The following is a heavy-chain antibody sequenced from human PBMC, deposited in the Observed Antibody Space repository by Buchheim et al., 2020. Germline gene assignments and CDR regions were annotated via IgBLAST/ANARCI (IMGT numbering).Heavy chain of an antibody. V-gene: IGHV3-23*01. CDR2: ISGSGGST. Sequence: EVQLLESGGGLVQPGGSLRLSCAASGFTFSSYAMSWVRQAPGKGLEWVSVISGSGGSTYYADSVKGRFTISSDSSKHTLYLQMNSLRAGDTAVYYCAKYNSDYYYYYYMDVWGKGTT. CDR1: GFTFSSYA. J-gene: IGHJ6*03. CDR3: AKYNSDYYYYYYMDV. D-gene: IGHD6-19*01.